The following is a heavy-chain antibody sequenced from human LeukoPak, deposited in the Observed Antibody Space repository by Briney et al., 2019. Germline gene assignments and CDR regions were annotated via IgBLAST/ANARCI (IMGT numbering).Heavy chain of an antibody. CDR1: GGSFSGYY. J-gene: IGHJ6*03. Sequence: SETLSLTCAVYGGSFSGYYWSWIRQPPGKGLEWIGEINHSGSTNYNPSLKSRVTISVDTSKNQFSLKLSSVTAADTAVYYCARGPYYYYMDVWGKGTTVTISS. CDR3: ARGPYYYYMDV. V-gene: IGHV4-34*01. CDR2: INHSGST.